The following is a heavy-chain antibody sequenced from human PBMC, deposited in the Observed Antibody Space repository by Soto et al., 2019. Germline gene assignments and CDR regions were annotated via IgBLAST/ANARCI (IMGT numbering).Heavy chain of an antibody. CDR3: AKCSSTNCRKEFFQY. CDR1: GFTFSSYG. D-gene: IGHD7-27*01. Sequence: QPGGSLRLSCAASGFTFSSYGMHWVRQAPGKGLEWVSVIRSGGSSTYYADSVKGRFTISRDNSRTILYLEMNTLRAEDTAVYYCAKCSSTNCRKEFFQYGGQGTLVTVSS. V-gene: IGHV3-NL1*01. J-gene: IGHJ1*01. CDR2: IRSGGSST.